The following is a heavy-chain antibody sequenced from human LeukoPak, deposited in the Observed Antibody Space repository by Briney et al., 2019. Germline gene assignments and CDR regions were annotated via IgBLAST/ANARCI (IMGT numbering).Heavy chain of an antibody. CDR1: GFTFGSYA. J-gene: IGHJ4*02. CDR2: ISGSGGST. Sequence: GGSLRLSCAASGFTFGSYAMSWVRQAPGKGLEWVSAISGSGGSTYYADSVKGRFTISRDNSKNTLYLQMNSLRAEDTAVYYCAKGKQWLVDYFDYWGQGTLVTVSS. CDR3: AKGKQWLVDYFDY. V-gene: IGHV3-23*01. D-gene: IGHD6-19*01.